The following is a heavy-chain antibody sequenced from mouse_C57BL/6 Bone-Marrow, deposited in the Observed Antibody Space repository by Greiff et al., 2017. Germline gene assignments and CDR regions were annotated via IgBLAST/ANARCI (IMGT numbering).Heavy chain of an antibody. D-gene: IGHD2-1*01. J-gene: IGHJ1*03. CDR2: ISSGSSTI. CDR3: ARRGVTHWYFDV. CDR1: GFTFSDYG. V-gene: IGHV5-17*01. Sequence: EVKLMESGGGLVKPGGSLKLSCAASGFTFSDYGMHWVRQAPEKGLEWVAYISSGSSTIYYADTVKGRFTISRDNAKNTVFLQMTSLRSEDTAIYYCARRGVTHWYFDVWGTGTTVTVSA.